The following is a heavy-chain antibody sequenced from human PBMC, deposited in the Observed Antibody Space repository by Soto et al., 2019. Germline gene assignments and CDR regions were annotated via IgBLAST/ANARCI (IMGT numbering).Heavy chain of an antibody. J-gene: IGHJ5*02. CDR2: IFSNDEK. CDR3: ASGAYNWFDP. V-gene: IGHV2-26*01. Sequence: QVTLKESGPVLVKTTETLTLTCTVSGFSLSHARMGVSWIRQPPGKALEWLAHIFSNDEKSYSPSLKSRLTIAKDTSKSQVVLTMTNMDPVDTATYYCASGAYNWFDPWGQGTLVTVSS. D-gene: IGHD3-10*01. CDR1: GFSLSHARMG.